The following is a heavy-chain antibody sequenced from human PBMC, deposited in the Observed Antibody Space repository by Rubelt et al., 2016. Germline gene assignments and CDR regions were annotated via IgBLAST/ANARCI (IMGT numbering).Heavy chain of an antibody. J-gene: IGHJ6*03. Sequence: QVQLVQSGAEVKKPGASVKVSCKASGYTFTSYYMHWVRQAPGQGLEWMGIINPSGGSPSYAQKFQGRVTTTRDTSTSTVYMELSSLRSEDTAVYYCAREISTNTRYYYYYMDVWGKGTTVTVSS. CDR1: GYTFTSYY. CDR3: AREISTNTRYYYYYMDV. V-gene: IGHV1-46*01. CDR2: INPSGGSP. D-gene: IGHD1/OR15-1a*01.